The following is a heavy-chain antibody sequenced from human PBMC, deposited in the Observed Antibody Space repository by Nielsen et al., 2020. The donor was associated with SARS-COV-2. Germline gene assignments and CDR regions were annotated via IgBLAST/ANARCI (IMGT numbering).Heavy chain of an antibody. D-gene: IGHD3-10*01. CDR3: ARDRFHYYGSGSRMVWFDP. J-gene: IGHJ5*02. CDR2: IKQAGSEK. Sequence: GESLKISCAASGFTFSSYWMSWFRRAPVKGLEWVANIKQAGSEKYYVDSVKGRFTISIDNAKNSLYLQMNSLRAEDTAVYYCARDRFHYYGSGSRMVWFDPWGQGTLVTVSS. V-gene: IGHV3-7*01. CDR1: GFTFSSYW.